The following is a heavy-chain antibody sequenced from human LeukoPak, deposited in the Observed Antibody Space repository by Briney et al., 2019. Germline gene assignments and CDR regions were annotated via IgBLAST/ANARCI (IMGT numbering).Heavy chain of an antibody. J-gene: IGHJ4*02. V-gene: IGHV1-24*01. CDR1: GYTLTELS. D-gene: IGHD6-13*01. CDR3: AMYDGAADTGFDY. Sequence: GASVKVSCKVSGYTLTELSMHWVRQAPGKGLEWMGGFDPEDGETMYAQKFQGRVTMTEDTSTVTAYMELSSLRSEDTAVYYCAMYDGAADTGFDYWGQGTLVTVSS. CDR2: FDPEDGET.